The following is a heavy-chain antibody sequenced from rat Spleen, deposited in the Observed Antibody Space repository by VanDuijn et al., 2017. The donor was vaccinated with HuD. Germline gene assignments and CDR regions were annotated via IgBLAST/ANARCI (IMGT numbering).Heavy chain of an antibody. CDR3: TRQTIYYYPGRLVRDWFAY. CDR2: ISYDGSTT. V-gene: IGHV5-29*01. J-gene: IGHJ3*01. D-gene: IGHD1-1*01. Sequence: EVQLVESDGGLVQPGRSLKLSCAASGFTFSDYYMAWVRQAPAKGLEWVATISYDGSTTYYRDSVKGRFTISRDNAKRTLFLQMDSLRSDDTATYYCTRQTIYYYPGRLVRDWFAYWGQGTLVTVSS. CDR1: GFTFSDYY.